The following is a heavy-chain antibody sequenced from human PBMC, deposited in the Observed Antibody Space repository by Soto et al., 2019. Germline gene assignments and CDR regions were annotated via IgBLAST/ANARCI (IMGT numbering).Heavy chain of an antibody. J-gene: IGHJ5*02. CDR1: DGYFIGHC. CDR3: GKGGRTYTSTLYAS. D-gene: IGHD6-13*01. CDR2: INHSGST. V-gene: IGHV4-34*01. Sequence: LVPQCLTNAVVDGYFIGHCCRCIRKPTGKGLEWIGEINHSGSTNYNPSLKSRVTISVDKSKNQFSLKLSYVTAADTAAYYRGKGGRTYTSTLYASWGQGTLVTVSS.